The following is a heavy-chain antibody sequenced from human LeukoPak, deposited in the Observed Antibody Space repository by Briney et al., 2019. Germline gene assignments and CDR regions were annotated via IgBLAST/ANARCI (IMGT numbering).Heavy chain of an antibody. CDR2: ISAYNGNT. Sequence: ASVKVSCKASGYSSTNYGISWVRQAPGQGLEWMGWISAYNGNTNYAQKLQGRVTMTTDTSTSTAYMELRSLRSDDTAVYYCARGWELLYYFDYWGQGTLVTVSS. CDR3: ARGWELLYYFDY. CDR1: GYSSTNYG. D-gene: IGHD3-10*01. J-gene: IGHJ4*02. V-gene: IGHV1-18*01.